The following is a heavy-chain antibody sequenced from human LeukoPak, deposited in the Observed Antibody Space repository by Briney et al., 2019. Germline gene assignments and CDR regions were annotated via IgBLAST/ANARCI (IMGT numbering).Heavy chain of an antibody. CDR3: ASWGGIIAAAGTGNMDV. V-gene: IGHV1-8*02. CDR1: GYTFTGYY. J-gene: IGHJ6*02. CDR2: MNPNSGNT. D-gene: IGHD6-13*01. Sequence: ASVKVSCKASGYTFTGYYMHWVRQAPGQGLEWMGWMNPNSGNTGYAQKFQGRVTMTRNTSISTAYMELSSLRSEDTAVYYCASWGGIIAAAGTGNMDVWGQGTTVTVSS.